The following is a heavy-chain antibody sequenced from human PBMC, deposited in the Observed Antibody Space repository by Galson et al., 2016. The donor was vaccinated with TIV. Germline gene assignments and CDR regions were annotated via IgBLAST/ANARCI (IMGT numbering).Heavy chain of an antibody. D-gene: IGHD3-3*01. CDR3: ARVNIGPGDFWSAYHDT. J-gene: IGHJ5*02. Sequence: PALVKPTQTLTLTCTFSGSSLNSNGVGVGWIRQPPGKALEWLALIYWDNDERYSPSLKNRLTISKDTSKNQVVLTLVNLDPVDTATYYCARVNIGPGDFWSAYHDTWGQGILVSVSS. CDR2: IYWDNDE. CDR1: GSSLNSNGVG. V-gene: IGHV2-5*02.